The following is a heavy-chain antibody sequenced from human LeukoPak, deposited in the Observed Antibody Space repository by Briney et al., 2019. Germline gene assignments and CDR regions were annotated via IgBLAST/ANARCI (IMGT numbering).Heavy chain of an antibody. V-gene: IGHV4-38-2*02. D-gene: IGHD3-10*01. J-gene: IGHJ4*02. CDR3: ARDRYYYGSGSYYFDY. CDR2: IYHSGST. Sequence: SETLSLTCTVSGYSISSGYYWGWIRQPPGKGLEWIGNIYHSGSTYYNPSLKSRVTMSVDTSKNQFSLKLSSVTAADTAVYYCARDRYYYGSGSYYFDYWGQGTLVTVSS. CDR1: GYSISSGYY.